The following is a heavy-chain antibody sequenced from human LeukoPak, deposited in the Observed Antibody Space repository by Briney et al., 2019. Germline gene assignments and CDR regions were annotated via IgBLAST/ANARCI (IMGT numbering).Heavy chain of an antibody. CDR3: ARDLHYWVAMDV. Sequence: PGGPLRFSCEASGFPSTGYTGSCVRQGPGKGLEWVSGFGTDVNAPYAESVRGRFDISRDTSKTTVYPQMNSLRAEDTALYYCARDLHYWVAMDVWGQGTTVTVS. J-gene: IGHJ6*02. V-gene: IGHV3-23*01. CDR2: FGTDVNA. CDR1: GFPSTGYT. D-gene: IGHD2-8*02.